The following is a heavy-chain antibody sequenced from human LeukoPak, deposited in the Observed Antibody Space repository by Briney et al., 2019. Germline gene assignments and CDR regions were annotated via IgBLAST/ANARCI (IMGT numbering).Heavy chain of an antibody. D-gene: IGHD6-6*01. CDR3: ARDFKVPSSSSHGDY. CDR2: ISAYNGNT. Sequence: ASVKVSCKASGYTFTSYGISWVRQAPGQGLEWMGWISAYNGNTNYAQKLQGRVTMTTDTSTSTAYMELRSLRSDDTAVYYCARDFKVPSSSSHGDYWGQGTLVTVSS. J-gene: IGHJ4*02. CDR1: GYTFTSYG. V-gene: IGHV1-18*01.